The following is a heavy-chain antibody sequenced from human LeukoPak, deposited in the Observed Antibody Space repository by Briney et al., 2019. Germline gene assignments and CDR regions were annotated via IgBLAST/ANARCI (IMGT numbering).Heavy chain of an antibody. Sequence: ASVKVSCKASGYTFTSYYMHWVRQAPGQGLEWMGIINPSGGSTSYTQKFQGRVTMTRDTSTSTVYMELSSLRSEDTAVYYCAREGFPPKISDFWSGLGPYYYYGMDVWGQGATVTVSS. D-gene: IGHD3-3*01. CDR3: AREGFPPKISDFWSGLGPYYYYGMDV. CDR1: GYTFTSYY. J-gene: IGHJ6*02. V-gene: IGHV1-46*01. CDR2: INPSGGST.